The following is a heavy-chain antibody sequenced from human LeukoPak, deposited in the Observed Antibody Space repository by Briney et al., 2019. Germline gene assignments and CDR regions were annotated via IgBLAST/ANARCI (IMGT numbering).Heavy chain of an antibody. V-gene: IGHV4-59*01. J-gene: IGHJ6*02. CDR3: ARGYYDFWSGYSYYYGMDV. D-gene: IGHD3-3*01. CDR1: GGSISSYY. CDR2: IYYSGST. Sequence: SETLSLTCTVSGGSISSYYWSWIRQPPGKGLEWIGYIYYSGSTNYNPSLKSRVTISVDTSKNQFSLKLSPVTAADTAVYYCARGYYDFWSGYSYYYGMDVWGQGTTVTVSS.